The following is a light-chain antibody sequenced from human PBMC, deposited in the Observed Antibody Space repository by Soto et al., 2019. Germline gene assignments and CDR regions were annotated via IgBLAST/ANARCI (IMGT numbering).Light chain of an antibody. V-gene: IGLV2-11*01. CDR2: DGT. Sequence: QSVLAQPRSVIGSPGQLLTISCTGTSSDVDDYRYVSWYQQYPGKAPKLVIYDGTKRPSGVPDRFSGSNSGNTASLTISGLQAEDEADYYCCSYVTTPEIFGTGTKVTVL. CDR3: CSYVTTPEI. CDR1: SSDVDDYRY. J-gene: IGLJ1*01.